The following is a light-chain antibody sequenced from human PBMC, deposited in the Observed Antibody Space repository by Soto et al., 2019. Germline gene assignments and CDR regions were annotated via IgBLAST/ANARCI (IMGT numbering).Light chain of an antibody. CDR2: GAS. Sequence: EIVLTQSPGTLSLSPGERATLSCRASQSVSSTYLAWYQQKPGQAPSLLIYGASRRATGIPDRFSGSGSGPDFTLTISRLEPEEFSVYYCQQYDRSPTTFGGGTTVAIK. CDR1: QSVSSTY. J-gene: IGKJ4*01. CDR3: QQYDRSPTT. V-gene: IGKV3-20*01.